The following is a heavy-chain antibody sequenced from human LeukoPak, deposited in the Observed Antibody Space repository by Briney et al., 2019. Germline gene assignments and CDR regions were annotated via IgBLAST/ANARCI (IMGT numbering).Heavy chain of an antibody. D-gene: IGHD3-22*01. CDR2: INHSGST. Sequence: PSETLSLTCAVFGGSFSGYYWTWIRQPQGKGLEWIGEINHSGSTNYNPSLKSRVTISVDTSKHQFSLRLNSVTAADTAVYYCARGPVVDYFDGSGYSYFESWGQGAPVTVSS. CDR1: GGSFSGYY. V-gene: IGHV4-34*01. CDR3: ARGPVVDYFDGSGYSYFES. J-gene: IGHJ4*02.